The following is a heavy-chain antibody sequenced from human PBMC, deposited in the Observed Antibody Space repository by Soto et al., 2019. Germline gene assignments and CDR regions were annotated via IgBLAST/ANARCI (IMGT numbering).Heavy chain of an antibody. J-gene: IGHJ3*02. CDR1: GDSVIRSNYY. CDR2: IYYSENT. V-gene: IGHV4-39*01. Sequence: SETLSLTCTVSGDSVIRSNYYWGWVRQPPGNGLEWIASIYYSENTYYNPSLKSRVTISLDTSKNQFSLRLSSVTAADTAVYYCVSRTVTTFNAFDIWGQGTMVTVSS. CDR3: VSRTVTTFNAFDI. D-gene: IGHD4-17*01.